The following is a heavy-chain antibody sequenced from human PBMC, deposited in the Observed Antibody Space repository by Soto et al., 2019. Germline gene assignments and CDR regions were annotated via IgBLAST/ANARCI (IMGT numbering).Heavy chain of an antibody. D-gene: IGHD5-18*01. CDR2: INSDGST. V-gene: IGHV3-53*01. Sequence: EVQLVESGGGLIPPGGSLRLSCAASGFLVNSAYMTWVRQAPGKGLEWLSMINSDGSTLYAESAKGRFTISRDNSKNRLDLQMNSLRAEDTAMYDCARSGYSFAWGYWGQGTLVIVTS. CDR3: ARSGYSFAWGY. J-gene: IGHJ4*02. CDR1: GFLVNSAY.